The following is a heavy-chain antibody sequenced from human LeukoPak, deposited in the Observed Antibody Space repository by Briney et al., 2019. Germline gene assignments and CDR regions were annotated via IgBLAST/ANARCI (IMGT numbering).Heavy chain of an antibody. J-gene: IGHJ6*02. D-gene: IGHD2-2*01. CDR2: ISISGSTI. CDR1: GFTFSDYY. CDR3: VRDKYCSSTSCYPYYYYGMDV. Sequence: SGGSLRLSCAASGFTFSDYYMSWIRQAPGKGLGWVSYISISGSTIYYADSVKGRFTISRDNAKNSLYLQMNSLRAEDTAAYYCVRDKYCSSTSCYPYYYYGMDVWGQGTTVTVSS. V-gene: IGHV3-11*01.